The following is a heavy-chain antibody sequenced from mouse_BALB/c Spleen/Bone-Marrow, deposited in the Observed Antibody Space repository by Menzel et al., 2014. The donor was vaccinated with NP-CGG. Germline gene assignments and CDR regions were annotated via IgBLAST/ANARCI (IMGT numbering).Heavy chain of an antibody. CDR2: IDPANGNT. Sequence: VQLQQSGAELVKPGASVKLSCTASGLNIKDTYMHWVKQRPEQGLEWIGRIDPANGNTKYDPKFQGKATITADTSSNTAHLQLSSLTSEDTAVYYCARDDSWGFAYWGQGTLVTVSA. CDR3: ARDDSWGFAY. V-gene: IGHV14-3*02. D-gene: IGHD2-4*01. J-gene: IGHJ3*01. CDR1: GLNIKDTY.